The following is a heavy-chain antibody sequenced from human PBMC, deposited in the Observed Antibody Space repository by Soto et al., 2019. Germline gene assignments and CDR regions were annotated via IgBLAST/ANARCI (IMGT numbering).Heavy chain of an antibody. Sequence: PSETLSLTCTVSGGSISTYYWSWIRQPPGKGLEWIGYIHSSGSSHYNPSLKSRVTISADKSISTAYLQWSSLKASDTAMYYCARQHYDTLTRHFDYWGQGTLVTVSS. V-gene: IGHV4-59*08. CDR1: GGSISTYY. CDR3: ARQHYDTLTRHFDY. J-gene: IGHJ4*02. CDR2: IHSSGSS. D-gene: IGHD3-9*01.